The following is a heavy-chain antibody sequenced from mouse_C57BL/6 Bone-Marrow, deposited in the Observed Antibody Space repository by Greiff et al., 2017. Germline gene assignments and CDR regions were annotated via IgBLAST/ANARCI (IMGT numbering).Heavy chain of an antibody. Sequence: DVHLVESGGDLVKPGGSLKLSCAASGFTFSSYGMSWVRQTPDKRLEWVATISSGGSYTYYPDSVKGRFTISRDNAKNTLYLQMSRLKSEDTAMYYCARQGTGTDYWGQGTTLTVSS. D-gene: IGHD4-1*01. CDR3: ARQGTGTDY. CDR2: ISSGGSYT. CDR1: GFTFSSYG. J-gene: IGHJ2*01. V-gene: IGHV5-6*01.